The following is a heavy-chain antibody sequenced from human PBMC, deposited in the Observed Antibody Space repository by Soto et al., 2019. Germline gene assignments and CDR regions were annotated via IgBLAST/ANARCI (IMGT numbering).Heavy chain of an antibody. V-gene: IGHV1-18*01. J-gene: IGHJ4*02. Sequence: QVQLVQSGAEVKKPGASVKVSCKASGYTFTSYGISWVRQAPGQGLEWRGWISAYNGNTNYAQKLQGRVTMTTDTSTSTAYMELRSLRSDDTAVYYCARDAAFYDYIWGSYRRDFDYWGQGTLVTVSS. CDR2: ISAYNGNT. CDR3: ARDAAFYDYIWGSYRRDFDY. D-gene: IGHD3-16*02. CDR1: GYTFTSYG.